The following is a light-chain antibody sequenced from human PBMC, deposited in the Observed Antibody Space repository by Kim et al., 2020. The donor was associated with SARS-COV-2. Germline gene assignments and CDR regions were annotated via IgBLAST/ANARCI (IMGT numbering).Light chain of an antibody. J-gene: IGKJ4*01. CDR2: AAS. V-gene: IGKV1-12*01. Sequence: ASVGERVTITCRASQGISRWLAWYQQKPGKAPKLLIHAASYLQIGVPSRFSGSGSGTDFTLTISSLQPDDFATYFCQLGDSFPLTFGGGTKVDIK. CDR1: QGISRW. CDR3: QLGDSFPLT.